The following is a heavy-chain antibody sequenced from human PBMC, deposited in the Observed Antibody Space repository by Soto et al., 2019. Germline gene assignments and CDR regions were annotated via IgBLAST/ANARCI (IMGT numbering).Heavy chain of an antibody. CDR2: IYYSGDT. CDR3: ARDTRYGVLDY. CDR1: GGSISSYY. V-gene: IGHV4-59*01. Sequence: SSETLSLTCTVSGGSISSYYWNWIRQPPGKGLEWIGYIYYSGDTNYNPSLKSRVTISVDTSKNQFSLSLSSLTAADTAVYYCARDTRYGVLDYWGQGTLVTVSS. J-gene: IGHJ4*02. D-gene: IGHD4-17*01.